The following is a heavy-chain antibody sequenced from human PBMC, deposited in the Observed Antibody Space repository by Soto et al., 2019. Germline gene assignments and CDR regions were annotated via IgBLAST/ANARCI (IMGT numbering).Heavy chain of an antibody. J-gene: IGHJ4*02. Sequence: GVRMRLSCAASRCSFSNNCISWVRQDPGKGMEWVANIKQDGGEDFYMDSVRGGFTISRDNGKNSLYLQMNSLRADDTAVYYCATHFAWLLNYRGLGTLVTVS. V-gene: IGHV3-7*01. CDR3: ATHFAWLLNY. CDR1: RCSFSNNC. CDR2: IKQDGGED. D-gene: IGHD3-22*01.